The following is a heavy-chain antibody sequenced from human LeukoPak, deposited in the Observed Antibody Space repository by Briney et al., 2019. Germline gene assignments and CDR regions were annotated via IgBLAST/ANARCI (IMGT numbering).Heavy chain of an antibody. J-gene: IGHJ4*02. CDR3: ARALGSGWVYFL. D-gene: IGHD3-10*01. Sequence: GGTLRLSCAASGFTFSSCGMSWVRQAPGKGLEWVSTISGSGYNTYYADSVQGRFTISRDNSKNTLYLQMNSPRVEDTAVYYCARALGSGWVYFLGGQGTLVTVSS. CDR2: ISGSGYNT. CDR1: GFTFSSCG. V-gene: IGHV3-23*01.